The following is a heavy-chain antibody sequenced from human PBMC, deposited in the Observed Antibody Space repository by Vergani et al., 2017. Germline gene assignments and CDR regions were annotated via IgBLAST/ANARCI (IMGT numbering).Heavy chain of an antibody. J-gene: IGHJ4*02. D-gene: IGHD6-19*01. Sequence: QVQLQESGPGLVKPSETLSLTCTVSGGSISSYYWSWIRQPPGKGLEWIGYIYYSGSTNYNPSLKSRVTISVDTSKNQFSLKLSSVTAADTAVYYCARSRAWQWLVRGSPFDYWGQGTLVTVSS. CDR2: IYYSGST. V-gene: IGHV4-59*08. CDR1: GGSISSYY. CDR3: ARSRAWQWLVRGSPFDY.